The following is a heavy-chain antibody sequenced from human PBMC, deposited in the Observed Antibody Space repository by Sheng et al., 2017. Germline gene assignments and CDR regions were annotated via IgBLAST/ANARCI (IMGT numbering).Heavy chain of an antibody. CDR2: IIPILGIA. D-gene: IGHD2-15*01. J-gene: IGHJ4*02. CDR1: GGTFSSYT. CDR3: ARTRFIYCSGGSCPFDY. V-gene: IGHV1-69*02. Sequence: QVQLVQSGAEVKKPGSSVKVSCKASGGTFSSYTISWVRQAPGQGLEWMGRIIPILGIANYAQKFQGRVTITADKSTSTAYMELSSLRSEDTAVYYCARTRFIYCSGGSCPFDYWGQGTLVTVSS.